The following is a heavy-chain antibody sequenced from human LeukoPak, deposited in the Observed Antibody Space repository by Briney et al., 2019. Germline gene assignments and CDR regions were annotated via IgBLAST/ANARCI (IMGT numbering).Heavy chain of an antibody. Sequence: GGSLRLSCAVSGITFNIYAMSWVRQAPGKGLEWVSAISGTGDSTYYADSVKGRFTISRDNAKNSLYLQMNSLRAEDTAVYYCASGVGHGAYYYYGMDVWGQGTTVTVSS. CDR3: ASGVGHGAYYYYGMDV. J-gene: IGHJ6*02. V-gene: IGHV3-23*01. CDR2: ISGTGDST. D-gene: IGHD3-10*01. CDR1: GITFNIYA.